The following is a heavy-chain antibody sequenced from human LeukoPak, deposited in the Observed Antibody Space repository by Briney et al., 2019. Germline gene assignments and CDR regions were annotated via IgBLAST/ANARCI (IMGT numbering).Heavy chain of an antibody. CDR3: ARLMYRSSSGWYGYNWFDP. Sequence: SETLSLTCAVYGGSFSGYYWSWIRQPPGKGLEWIGEINHSGSTNYNPSLKSRVTISVDTSKNQFSLKLSSVTAADTAVYYCARLMYRSSSGWYGYNWFDPWGQGTLVTVPS. CDR2: INHSGST. D-gene: IGHD6-19*01. CDR1: GGSFSGYY. V-gene: IGHV4-34*01. J-gene: IGHJ5*02.